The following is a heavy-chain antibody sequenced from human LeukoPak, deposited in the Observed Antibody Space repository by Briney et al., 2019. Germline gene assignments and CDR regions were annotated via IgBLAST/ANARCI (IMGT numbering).Heavy chain of an antibody. CDR3: ARSGYSGRFPAYFDY. J-gene: IGHJ4*02. CDR1: GFTFRSYA. Sequence: GGSLRLSCAASGFTFRSYAMHWVRQAPGKGLEWVAVISNDGSSEYYGDSVKGRFTISRDNSKDTMYLQMNSLRAEDTAVYYCARSGYSGRFPAYFDYWGQETLVTVSS. D-gene: IGHD1-26*01. CDR2: ISNDGSSE. V-gene: IGHV3-30-3*01.